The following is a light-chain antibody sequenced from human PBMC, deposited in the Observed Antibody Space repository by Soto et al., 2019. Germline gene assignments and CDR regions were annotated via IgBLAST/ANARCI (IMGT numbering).Light chain of an antibody. Sequence: QSVLTQPASVSGSPAQSITISCTGTSNDVASYNYVSWYQQHPGKAPKLMIYEVSNRPSGVSNRFSGSKSGNTASLTISGLQAEDEADYYCISYTSSSTLYVFGTGTRSQS. J-gene: IGLJ1*01. CDR2: EVS. V-gene: IGLV2-14*01. CDR3: ISYTSSSTLYV. CDR1: SNDVASYNY.